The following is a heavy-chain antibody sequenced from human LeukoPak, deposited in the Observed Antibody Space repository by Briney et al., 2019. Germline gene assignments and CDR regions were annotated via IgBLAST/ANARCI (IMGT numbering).Heavy chain of an antibody. CDR3: ARVGLFDAFDI. V-gene: IGHV1-8*03. CDR2: MNPNSGNT. CDR1: GYTFTSYD. D-gene: IGHD3/OR15-3a*01. Sequence: ASVKVSCKASGYTFTSYDIHWVRQATGQGLEWMGWMNPNSGNTGYAQKFLGRVTITRDTSISTAYMELSSLRSEDTAVYYCARVGLFDAFDIWGLGTVVTVSS. J-gene: IGHJ3*02.